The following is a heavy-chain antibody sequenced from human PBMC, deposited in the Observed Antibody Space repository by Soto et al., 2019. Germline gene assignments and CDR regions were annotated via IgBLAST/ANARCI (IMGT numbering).Heavy chain of an antibody. CDR3: ARDPINTHHYYDSSGYAVPPVDY. V-gene: IGHV3-30-3*01. J-gene: IGHJ4*02. Sequence: GGSLRLSCAASGFTFSSYAMHWVRQAPGKGLEWVAVISYDGSNKYYADSVKGRFTISRDNSKNTLYLQMNSLRAEDTAVYYCARDPINTHHYYDSSGYAVPPVDYWGQGTLVTVSS. CDR2: ISYDGSNK. CDR1: GFTFSSYA. D-gene: IGHD3-22*01.